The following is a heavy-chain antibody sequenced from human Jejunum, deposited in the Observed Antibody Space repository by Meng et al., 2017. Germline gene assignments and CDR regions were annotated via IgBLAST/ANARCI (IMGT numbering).Heavy chain of an antibody. CDR2: IKSDGTI. CDR3: AKSGYSTSRFDP. J-gene: IGHJ5*02. Sequence: HLGAFWGNLVKPVGPLTLSCASSGFTFISPWMFWVRQAPGKGLVGVSRIKSDGTITHADSVKGRFTMSRDNAKNTVFLQMNSLRADDTAMYYCAKSGYSTSRFDPWGQGTLVTVSS. D-gene: IGHD6-13*01. V-gene: IGHV3-74*03. CDR1: GFTFISPW.